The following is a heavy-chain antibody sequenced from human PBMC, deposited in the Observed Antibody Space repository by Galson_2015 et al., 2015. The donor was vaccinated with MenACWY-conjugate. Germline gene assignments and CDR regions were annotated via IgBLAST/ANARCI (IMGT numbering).Heavy chain of an antibody. V-gene: IGHV3-53*01. CDR3: ARVGGSSLAPFDY. D-gene: IGHD6-6*01. CDR1: AFSVGSNY. J-gene: IGHJ4*02. Sequence: LRLSCATSAFSVGSNYMSWVRQAPGKGLEWVSIIYSGGDTYYADSVKGQFTISRDNSKNTLYLQMNYLRAEDTAVYYCARVGGSSLAPFDYWGQGTLVTVSS. CDR2: IYSGGDT.